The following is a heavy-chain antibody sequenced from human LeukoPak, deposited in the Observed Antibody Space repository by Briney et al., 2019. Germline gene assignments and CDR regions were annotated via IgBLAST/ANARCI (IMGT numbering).Heavy chain of an antibody. V-gene: IGHV4-59*10. J-gene: IGHJ6*03. CDR1: GGSFNAYH. CDR3: ARAVGSGSFQTYYYYMDV. D-gene: IGHD3-10*01. CDR2: IYTSGST. Sequence: PSETLSLTCEVNGGSFNAYHWTWIRQSPGQGLEWIGRIYTSGSTNYNPSLKSRVTMSVDTSKNQFSLKLSSVTAADTAVYYCARAVGSGSFQTYYYYMDVWGKGTTVTISS.